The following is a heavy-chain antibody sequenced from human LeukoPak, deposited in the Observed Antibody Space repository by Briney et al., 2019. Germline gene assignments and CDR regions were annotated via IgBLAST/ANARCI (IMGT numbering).Heavy chain of an antibody. CDR1: GYTFTNYY. J-gene: IGHJ4*02. V-gene: IGHV1-46*01. CDR2: FNPIGDTT. CDR3: ARARCGGDCYSNYFDY. Sequence: ASVKVSCKASGYTFTNYYIHWVRQAPGQGLEWMGVFNPIGDTTGYAQKFQGRITMTRDTSTNTIFMELRSLRSEDSAVYYCARARCGGDCYSNYFDYWGQGTLVTVSS. D-gene: IGHD2-21*02.